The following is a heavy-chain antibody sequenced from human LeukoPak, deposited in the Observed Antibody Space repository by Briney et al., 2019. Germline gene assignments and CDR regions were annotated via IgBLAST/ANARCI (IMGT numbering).Heavy chain of an antibody. CDR3: ATTYSSGWSPAVYYFDY. CDR1: GFTFSSYA. Sequence: GGSLRLSCAASGFTFSSYAMSWVRQAPGKGLEWVSAISGSGGSTYYADSVEGRFTISRDNSKNTLYLQMNSLRAEDTAVYYCATTYSSGWSPAVYYFDYWGQGTLVTVSS. J-gene: IGHJ4*02. D-gene: IGHD6-19*01. V-gene: IGHV3-23*01. CDR2: ISGSGGST.